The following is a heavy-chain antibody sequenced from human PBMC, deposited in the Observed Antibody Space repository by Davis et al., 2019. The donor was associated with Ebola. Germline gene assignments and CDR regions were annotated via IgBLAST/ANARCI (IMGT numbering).Heavy chain of an antibody. CDR2: ISYDGSDK. CDR1: GFTFNIYA. D-gene: IGHD1-7*01. J-gene: IGHJ3*02. Sequence: GESLKISCAASGFTFNIYAMHWVRQAPGKGLEWVALISYDGSDKYYADSVKGRFTISRDNSKNALSLQMNSLRPDDTAVYYCVRDIFATIRGTRGAFDIWGQGTMVTVSS. CDR3: VRDIFATIRGTRGAFDI. V-gene: IGHV3-30*03.